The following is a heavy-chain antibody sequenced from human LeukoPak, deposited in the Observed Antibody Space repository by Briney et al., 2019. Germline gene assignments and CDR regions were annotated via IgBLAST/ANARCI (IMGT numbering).Heavy chain of an antibody. J-gene: IGHJ3*02. Sequence: SVKLSCKLSGGTFSSYAISWVRQAPGQGLGWMGGVIPIFGTATYAPQFQGRVTITKYESTSTAYMELSSLRPEEPAGYYFARDVAGFDDFDIWGQGTMVTVSS. V-gene: IGHV1-69*05. CDR3: ARDVAGFDDFDI. CDR2: VIPIFGTA. CDR1: GGTFSSYA.